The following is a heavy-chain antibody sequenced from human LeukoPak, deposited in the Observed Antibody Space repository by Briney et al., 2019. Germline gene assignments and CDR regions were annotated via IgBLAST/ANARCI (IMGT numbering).Heavy chain of an antibody. J-gene: IGHJ3*02. CDR2: IRYDGSHK. CDR3: ANLGVVVTDAFDI. V-gene: IGHV3-30*02. Sequence: PGGSLRLSCAASGFSFSSYGMHWVRQAPGKGLEWVAFIRYDGSHKYYADSVKGRFAISRDNSKNTLYLQMNSLRAEDTAVYYCANLGVVVTDAFDIWGQGTMVTVSS. CDR1: GFSFSSYG. D-gene: IGHD2-21*02.